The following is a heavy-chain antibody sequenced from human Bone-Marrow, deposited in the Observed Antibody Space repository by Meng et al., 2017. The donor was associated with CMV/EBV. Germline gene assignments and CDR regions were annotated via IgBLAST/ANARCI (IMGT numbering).Heavy chain of an antibody. CDR2: ITYDAAIE. CDR1: GLTFIGFW. J-gene: IGHJ6*02. CDR3: ARKQFNAGRLTYYYYPMDV. D-gene: IGHD4/OR15-4a*01. V-gene: IGHV3-30*03. Sequence: GESLKISCEASGLTFIGFWMSWVRQAPGKGLEWVAIITYDAAIEYYVDSVKGRFTVSRDNSKNTLYLQMNSLIVEDAAVYYCARKQFNAGRLTYYYYPMDVWGQGTTVTVYS.